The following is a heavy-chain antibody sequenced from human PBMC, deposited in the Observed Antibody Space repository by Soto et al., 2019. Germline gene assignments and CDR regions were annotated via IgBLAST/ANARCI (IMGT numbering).Heavy chain of an antibody. CDR1: GYTFTGYY. V-gene: IGHV1-2*04. J-gene: IGHJ6*02. Sequence: EASVKVSCKASGYTFTGYYMHWVRQAPGQGLEWMGWINPNSGGTNYAQKFQGWVTMTRDTSISTAYMELSRLRSDDTAVYYCARELRLRIYYYYGMDVWGQGTTVTVSS. D-gene: IGHD4-17*01. CDR3: ARELRLRIYYYYGMDV. CDR2: INPNSGGT.